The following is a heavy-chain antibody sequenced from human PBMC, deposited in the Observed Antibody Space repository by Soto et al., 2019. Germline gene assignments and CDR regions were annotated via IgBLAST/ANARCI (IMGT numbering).Heavy chain of an antibody. D-gene: IGHD4-17*01. CDR2: INAGNGNT. J-gene: IGHJ3*02. CDR1: GYTFISYA. Sequence: QVQVVQSGAEVKKPGASVKVSCKASGYTFISYAMHWVRQAPGQRLEWMGWINAGNGNTKYSQKFRGRVTITRDTSASTAYIELSSLTSEDTAVYYCARAPARRGYGDGGDDAFDIWGQGTMVAVSS. V-gene: IGHV1-3*01. CDR3: ARAPARRGYGDGGDDAFDI.